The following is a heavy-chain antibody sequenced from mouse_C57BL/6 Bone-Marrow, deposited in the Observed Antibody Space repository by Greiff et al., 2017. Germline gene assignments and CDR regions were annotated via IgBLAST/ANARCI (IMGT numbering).Heavy chain of an antibody. V-gene: IGHV2-6-1*01. J-gene: IGHJ4*01. CDR1: GFSLTSYG. CDR3: ARQGGSRYLYYVMDY. D-gene: IGHD1-1*01. CDR2: IWSDGST. Sequence: VQLVESGPGLVAPSQSLSITCTVSGFSLTSYGVHWVRQPPGKGLEWLVVIWSDGSTTYNSALKSRLSLSKDNSKSQVFLKMNSLQTDDTAMYYCARQGGSRYLYYVMDYWGQGTSVTVSS.